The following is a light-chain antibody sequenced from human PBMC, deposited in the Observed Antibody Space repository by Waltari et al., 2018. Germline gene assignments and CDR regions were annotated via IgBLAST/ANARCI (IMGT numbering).Light chain of an antibody. CDR3: QQRRNWPLT. J-gene: IGKJ4*01. CDR2: DTS. CDR1: QSVDMS. Sequence: SCGASQSVDMSLAWYQQRPGQAPRLLIYDTSNRATDIPARFSGSGSETDFSLTISSLEPEDFAVYYCQQRRNWPLTFGGGTKVEIK. V-gene: IGKV3-11*01.